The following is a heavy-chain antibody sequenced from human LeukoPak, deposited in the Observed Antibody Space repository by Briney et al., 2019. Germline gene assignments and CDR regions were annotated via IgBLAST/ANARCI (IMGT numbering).Heavy chain of an antibody. D-gene: IGHD3-22*01. CDR1: GFTFSNYA. CDR3: ARESSGGYYFDVFDI. CDR2: ISGSGDSA. V-gene: IGHV3-23*01. J-gene: IGHJ3*02. Sequence: GGSLRLSCAASGFTFSNYAMRWVRQAPGKGLEWVSGISGSGDSAYYADSVKGRFTISRDNAKNSLYLQMNSLRAEDTAFYYCARESSGGYYFDVFDIWGQGTMVTVSS.